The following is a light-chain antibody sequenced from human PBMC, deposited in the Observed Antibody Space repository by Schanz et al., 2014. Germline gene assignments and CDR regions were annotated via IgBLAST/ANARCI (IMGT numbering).Light chain of an antibody. CDR1: SSDVGGYNY. J-gene: IGLJ3*02. CDR3: SSYTSSNTPWV. V-gene: IGLV2-14*01. Sequence: QSALTQPASVSGSPGQSITISCTGTSSDVGGYNYVSWYQQYPGKVPKLMIYDVSNRPSGVPDRFSGSKSGNTASLTISGLQAEDEADYYCSSYTSSNTPWVFGGGTKLTVL. CDR2: DVS.